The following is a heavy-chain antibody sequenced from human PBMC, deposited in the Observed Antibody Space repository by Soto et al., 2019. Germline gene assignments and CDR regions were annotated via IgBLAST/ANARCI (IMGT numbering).Heavy chain of an antibody. Sequence: EVQLVESGGGLEQPGGSLRLSCAASGFTFSSYEMNWVRQAPGKGLEWVSYVGTSGNTKYYADSVKGRFTISRDNAKNSLYLQMNSLRAEDQGVYYCARGLEYYFEPGVFDIWGQGTMVTVSS. CDR1: GFTFSSYE. V-gene: IGHV3-48*03. D-gene: IGHD3-22*01. CDR3: ARGLEYYFEPGVFDI. J-gene: IGHJ3*02. CDR2: VGTSGNTK.